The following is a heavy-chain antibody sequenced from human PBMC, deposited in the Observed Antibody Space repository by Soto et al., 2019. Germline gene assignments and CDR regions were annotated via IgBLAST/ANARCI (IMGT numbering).Heavy chain of an antibody. D-gene: IGHD3-3*01. V-gene: IGHV3-21*01. CDR1: GFTFSSYS. Sequence: GGSLRLSSAASGFTFSSYSMNWVRQNPGKGLEWVSSISSSSSYIYYADSVKGRFTISRDNAKNSLYLQMNSLRAEDTAVYYCARADYDFWSGYYYDAFDIWGQGTMVTVSS. CDR3: ARADYDFWSGYYYDAFDI. CDR2: ISSSSSYI. J-gene: IGHJ3*02.